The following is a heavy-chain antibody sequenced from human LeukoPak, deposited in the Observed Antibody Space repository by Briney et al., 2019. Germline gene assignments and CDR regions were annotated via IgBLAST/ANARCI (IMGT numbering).Heavy chain of an antibody. J-gene: IGHJ4*02. Sequence: PGGSLRLSCAASGFTFSSYAMSWVRQAPGKGLEWVSAISGSGGGTYYADSVKGRFTISRDNSKNTLYLQMNSLRAEDTAVYYSANDYDYGHYFDYWGQGTLVTVPS. V-gene: IGHV3-23*01. CDR2: ISGSGGGT. CDR3: ANDYDYGHYFDY. D-gene: IGHD4-17*01. CDR1: GFTFSSYA.